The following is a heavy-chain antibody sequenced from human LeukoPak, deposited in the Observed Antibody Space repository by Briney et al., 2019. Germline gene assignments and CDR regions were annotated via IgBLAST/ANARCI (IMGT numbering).Heavy chain of an antibody. Sequence: SVKVSCKASGGTFSSYAISWVRQAPGQGLEWMGRIIPILGIANYAQKFQGRVTITADKSTSTAYMELSSLRSEDTAVYYCARDPPRYAAPSSSPNWGQGTLVTVSS. CDR1: GGTFSSYA. V-gene: IGHV1-69*04. CDR3: ARDPPRYAAPSSSPN. J-gene: IGHJ4*02. D-gene: IGHD6-6*01. CDR2: IIPILGIA.